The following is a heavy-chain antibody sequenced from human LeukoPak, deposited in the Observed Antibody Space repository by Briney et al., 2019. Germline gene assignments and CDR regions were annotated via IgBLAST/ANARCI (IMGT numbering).Heavy chain of an antibody. D-gene: IGHD6-13*01. CDR3: ARFVSPRIAAYYYLDY. CDR2: IYPGDSDT. J-gene: IGHJ4*02. CDR1: GYSFTSYW. Sequence: GESLKISCKGSGYSFTSYWIGWVRQMPGKGLEWMGIIYPGDSDTRYSPSFQGQVTISADKSISTAYLQWSSLKASDTAMYYCARFVSPRIAAYYYLDYWGQGTLVTVSS. V-gene: IGHV5-51*01.